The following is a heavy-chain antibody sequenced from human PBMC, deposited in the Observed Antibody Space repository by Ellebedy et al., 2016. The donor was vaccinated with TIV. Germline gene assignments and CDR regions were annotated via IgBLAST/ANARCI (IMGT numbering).Heavy chain of an antibody. V-gene: IGHV1-8*01. J-gene: IGHJ4*02. Sequence: ASVKVSXKASRYTFTSYDINWVRQATGQGLEWMGWMNPNSGNTGYAQKFQGRVTMTRDTSISTAYMELSRLRSDDTAVYYCARGEDVVVIAIPFDYWGQGTLVTVSS. CDR2: MNPNSGNT. CDR3: ARGEDVVVIAIPFDY. D-gene: IGHD2-21*01. CDR1: RYTFTSYD.